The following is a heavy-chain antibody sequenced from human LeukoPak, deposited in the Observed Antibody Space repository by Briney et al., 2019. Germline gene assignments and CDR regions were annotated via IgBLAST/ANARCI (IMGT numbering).Heavy chain of an antibody. D-gene: IGHD2-2*01. V-gene: IGHV1-8*01. J-gene: IGHJ6*03. CDR2: MNPNSGNT. CDR1: GYTFSSYD. CDR3: ARKGPANYYYYYMDV. Sequence: ASVKVSCKASGYTFSSYDLNWVRQATGQGLEWMGWMNPNSGNTGYAPKFQGRVTLTRNTSISTAYMELSSLRSEDTAVYYCARKGPANYYYYYMDVWGKGTSVTVSS.